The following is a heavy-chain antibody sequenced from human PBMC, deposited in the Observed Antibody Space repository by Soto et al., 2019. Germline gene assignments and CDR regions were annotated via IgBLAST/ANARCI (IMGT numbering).Heavy chain of an antibody. CDR3: AGVIGGRYYFDS. CDR1: GYTFTSYA. D-gene: IGHD6-19*01. J-gene: IGHJ4*02. Sequence: QVQLVQSGAEVKKPGASVKVSCKASGYTFTSYAMHWVRQAPGQRLEWMGWINAGNGNTKYSQKLQSRVTITRNTSASTAYKALSSLRTEDTAVYYCAGVIGGRYYFDSWGQGTLVTVSS. CDR2: INAGNGNT. V-gene: IGHV1-3*01.